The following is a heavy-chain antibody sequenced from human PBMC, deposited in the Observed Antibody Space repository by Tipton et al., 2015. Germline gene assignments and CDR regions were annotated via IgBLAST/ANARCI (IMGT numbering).Heavy chain of an antibody. Sequence: TLSLTCTVSGGSVSSGSYYWSWIRPPPGKELEWIGYIYYSGSTNYNPSLKSRVTISVDTSKNQFSLKLSSVTAADTAVYYCARETTYYYDSSGGPVNYFDYWGQGTLVTVSS. CDR3: ARETTYYYDSSGGPVNYFDY. CDR1: GGSVSSGSYY. CDR2: IYYSGST. V-gene: IGHV4-61*01. D-gene: IGHD3-22*01. J-gene: IGHJ4*02.